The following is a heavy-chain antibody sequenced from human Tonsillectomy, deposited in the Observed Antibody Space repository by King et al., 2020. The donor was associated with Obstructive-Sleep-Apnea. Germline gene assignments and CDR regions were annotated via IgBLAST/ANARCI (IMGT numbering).Heavy chain of an antibody. Sequence: VQLVESGGGVVQSGRSLRLSCATSGLTFSTYGMHWVRQAPGKGLEWVAAIWADGRHIYYADSVNGRFTISRDNSKSTLNLQMHSLRAEDTAVYYCASGSQHCSPASCYPFDNWGQGTLVIVSS. CDR2: IWADGRHI. V-gene: IGHV3-33*01. CDR1: GLTFSTYG. J-gene: IGHJ4*02. D-gene: IGHD2-2*01. CDR3: ASGSQHCSPASCYPFDN.